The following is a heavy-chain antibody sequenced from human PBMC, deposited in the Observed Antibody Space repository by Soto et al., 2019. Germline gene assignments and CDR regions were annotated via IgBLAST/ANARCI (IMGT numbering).Heavy chain of an antibody. CDR2: ISGSGGST. D-gene: IGHD3-22*01. CDR1: EFPFSSYT. J-gene: IGHJ3*02. V-gene: IGHV3-23*01. CDR3: ANTLGYDSSGYYAPDAFDI. Sequence: GPLRLSCAPSEFPFSSYTISWVRPAPGRGLEWVSAISGSGGSTYYADSVKGRFTISRDNSKNTLYLQMNSLGAEDTAVYYCANTLGYDSSGYYAPDAFDIWGQGTMVKVSS.